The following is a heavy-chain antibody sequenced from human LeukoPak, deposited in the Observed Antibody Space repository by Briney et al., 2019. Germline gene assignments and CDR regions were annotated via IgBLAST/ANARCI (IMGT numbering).Heavy chain of an antibody. CDR1: GFTFNSYA. V-gene: IGHV3-21*01. CDR2: ISSSSSYI. D-gene: IGHD1-26*01. Sequence: GGSLRLSCAASGFTFNSYAMNWVRQAPGKGLEWVSSISSSSSYIYYADSVKGRFTISRDNAKNSLYLQMNSLRAEDTAVYYCARNKVGAIDYYYYGMDVWGQGTTVTVSS. J-gene: IGHJ6*02. CDR3: ARNKVGAIDYYYYGMDV.